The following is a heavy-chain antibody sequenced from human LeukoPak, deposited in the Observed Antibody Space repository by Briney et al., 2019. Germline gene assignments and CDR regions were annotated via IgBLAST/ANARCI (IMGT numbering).Heavy chain of an antibody. CDR3: ATDPGYSSSWYY. J-gene: IGHJ4*02. CDR2: FDPEDGET. Sequence: ASVKVSCEVSGYTLTELSMHWVRQAPGKGLEWMGGFDPEDGETIYAQKFQGRVTMTEDTSTDTAYMELSSLRSEDTAVYYCATDPGYSSSWYYWGQGTLVTVSS. V-gene: IGHV1-24*01. CDR1: GYTLTELS. D-gene: IGHD6-13*01.